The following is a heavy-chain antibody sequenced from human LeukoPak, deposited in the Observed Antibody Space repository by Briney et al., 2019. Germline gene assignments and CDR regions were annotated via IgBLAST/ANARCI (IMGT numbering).Heavy chain of an antibody. Sequence: SETLSLTCAVYGGSFSGYYWSWILQPPGKRLEWIGEINHSGSTNYNPSLKSRVTISVDTSKNQFSLKLSSVTAADTAVYYCARGERYSSSWYRVAYYYGMDVWGQGTTVTVSS. CDR1: GGSFSGYY. D-gene: IGHD6-13*01. J-gene: IGHJ6*02. V-gene: IGHV4-34*01. CDR3: ARGERYSSSWYRVAYYYGMDV. CDR2: INHSGST.